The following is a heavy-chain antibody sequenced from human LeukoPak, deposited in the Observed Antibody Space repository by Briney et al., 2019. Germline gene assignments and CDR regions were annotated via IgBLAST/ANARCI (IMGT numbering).Heavy chain of an antibody. V-gene: IGHV1-69*01. CDR3: ARGKGVGWSDGWIWDY. D-gene: IGHD1-1*01. CDR1: GGTFTSYA. Sequence: SVKVSCKASGGTFTSYAISWVRQAPGQRLEWMGGIIPIFGTANYAQKFQGRVTITADESTSTAYMELSSLRSEDTAVYYCARGKGVGWSDGWIWDYWGQGTLVTVSS. CDR2: IIPIFGTA. J-gene: IGHJ4*02.